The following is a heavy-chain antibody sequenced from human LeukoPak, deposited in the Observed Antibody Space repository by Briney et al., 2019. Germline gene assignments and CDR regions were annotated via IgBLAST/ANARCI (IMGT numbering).Heavy chain of an antibody. CDR2: VNPSGGST. Sequence: GASVKLSCKASGYTFSNYNIHWLRQAPGQGLEWMGIVNPSGGSTNYAQNFQGRVTMTGDTSTSTVYMELSSLRSEDTAAYYCARVRDGYNDAYDIWGQGTMVTATS. CDR3: ARVRDGYNDAYDI. V-gene: IGHV1-46*01. D-gene: IGHD5-24*01. J-gene: IGHJ3*02. CDR1: GYTFSNYN.